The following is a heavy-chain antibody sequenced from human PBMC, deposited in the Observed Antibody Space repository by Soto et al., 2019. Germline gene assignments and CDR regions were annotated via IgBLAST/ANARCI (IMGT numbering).Heavy chain of an antibody. V-gene: IGHV3-74*01. CDR1: GFTFSSYW. Sequence: GGSLRLSCAASGFTFSSYWMHWVRQAPGKGLVWVSRINSDGSSTSYADSVKGRFTISRDNAKNTLYLQMNSLRAEDTAVYYCARGDYDYYDSSGTPGYYYGMDVWGQGTTVTVSS. D-gene: IGHD3-22*01. CDR2: INSDGSST. CDR3: ARGDYDYYDSSGTPGYYYGMDV. J-gene: IGHJ6*02.